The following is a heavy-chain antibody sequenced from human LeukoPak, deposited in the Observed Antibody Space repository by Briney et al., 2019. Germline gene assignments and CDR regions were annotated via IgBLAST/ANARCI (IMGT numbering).Heavy chain of an antibody. CDR2: INHSGST. Sequence: PSETLSLTCAVYGGSFSGYYWSWIRQPPGKGLEWIGEINHSGSTNYNPSLKSRVTISVDTSKNQFSLKLSSVTAADTAVYYCARVDIQQQLVSFDYWGQGTLVTVSS. D-gene: IGHD6-13*01. J-gene: IGHJ4*02. CDR1: GGSFSGYY. CDR3: ARVDIQQQLVSFDY. V-gene: IGHV4-34*01.